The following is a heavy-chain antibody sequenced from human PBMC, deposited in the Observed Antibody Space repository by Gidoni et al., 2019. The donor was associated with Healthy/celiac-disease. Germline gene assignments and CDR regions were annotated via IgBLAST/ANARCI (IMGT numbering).Heavy chain of an antibody. D-gene: IGHD1-26*01. Sequence: QVQLQQWGAGLLKPSEPLALTCAVDGGSFRGYYWSWIRQPPGKGLEWIGEINHSGSTNYNPSLKSRVTISVDTSKNQFSLKLSSVTAADTAVYYCARGRSGSYFTHRGVHWYFDLWGRGTLVTVSS. J-gene: IGHJ2*01. CDR1: GGSFRGYY. CDR3: ARGRSGSYFTHRGVHWYFDL. V-gene: IGHV4-34*01. CDR2: INHSGST.